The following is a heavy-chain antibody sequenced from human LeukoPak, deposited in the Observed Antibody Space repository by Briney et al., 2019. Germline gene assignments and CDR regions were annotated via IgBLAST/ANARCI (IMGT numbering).Heavy chain of an antibody. CDR2: IIPIFGTA. D-gene: IGHD3-22*01. CDR3: ARGHYDSSGEIDY. J-gene: IGHJ4*02. V-gene: IGHV1-69*13. Sequence: ASVNVSCKASGGTFSSYAISWVRQAPGQGLEWMGGIIPIFGTANYAQKFQGRVTITADESTSTAYMELSSLRFEDTAVYYCARGHYDSSGEIDYWGQGTLVTVSS. CDR1: GGTFSSYA.